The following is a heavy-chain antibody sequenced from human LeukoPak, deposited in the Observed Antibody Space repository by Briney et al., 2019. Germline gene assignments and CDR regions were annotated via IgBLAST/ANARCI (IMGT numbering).Heavy chain of an antibody. V-gene: IGHV1-8*03. J-gene: IGHJ6*03. D-gene: IGHD1-26*01. CDR3: ARSLVGASLYYYYYYMDV. CDR2: MNPNSGNT. Sequence: ASVEVSCKASGYTFTSYDINWVRQATGQGLEWMGWMNPNSGNTGYAQKFQGRVTITRNTSISTAYMELSSLRSEDTAVYYCARSLVGASLYYYYYYMDVWGKGTTVTVSS. CDR1: GYTFTSYD.